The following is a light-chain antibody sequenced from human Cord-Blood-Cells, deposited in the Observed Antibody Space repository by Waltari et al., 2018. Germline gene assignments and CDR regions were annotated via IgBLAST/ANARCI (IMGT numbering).Light chain of an antibody. CDR3: SSYTSSSTPQWV. J-gene: IGLJ3*02. Sequence: QSALTQPASVSGSPGQSISISCTGTSIDACGYNYVSWYQQHPGKAPTLMIYDVSNRAPRVSPRFTGSESGNTASLTTSGLQGEDEGDYYCSSYTSSSTPQWVCGGGTTLTVL. V-gene: IGLV2-14*03. CDR2: DVS. CDR1: SIDACGYNY.